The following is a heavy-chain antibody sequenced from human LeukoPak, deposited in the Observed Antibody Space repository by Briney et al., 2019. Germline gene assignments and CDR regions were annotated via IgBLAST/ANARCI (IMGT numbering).Heavy chain of an antibody. V-gene: IGHV3-53*01. J-gene: IGHJ4*02. CDR1: GFTVSSNY. CDR2: IYSGGST. Sequence: GGSRRLSCAASGFTVSSNYMSWVRQAPGKGLEWVSVIYSGGSTYYADSVKGRFTISRDNSKNTLYLQMNSLRAEDTAVYYCARGGMATIFDYWGQGTLVTVSS. CDR3: ARGGMATIFDY. D-gene: IGHD5-24*01.